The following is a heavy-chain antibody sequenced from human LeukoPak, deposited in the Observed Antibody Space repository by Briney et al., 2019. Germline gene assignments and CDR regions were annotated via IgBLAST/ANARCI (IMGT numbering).Heavy chain of an antibody. CDR3: ARLIAEVGGGTNYFDT. Sequence: SETLSLTCTVSGGSISSSSYYWSWIRQPAGKGLEWIGRVYISGDTKYNPSLKSRVIMSLDASKNQFSLRLTSVTAADTAVYYCARLIAEVGGGTNYFDTWGQGTLVTVSS. V-gene: IGHV4-61*02. CDR1: GGSISSSSYY. CDR2: VYISGDT. D-gene: IGHD2-21*01. J-gene: IGHJ4*02.